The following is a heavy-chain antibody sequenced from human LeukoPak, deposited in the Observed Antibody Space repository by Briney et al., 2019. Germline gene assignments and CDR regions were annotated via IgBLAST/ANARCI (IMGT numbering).Heavy chain of an antibody. Sequence: GGSLRLSCAASGFTFSSYSMNWVRQAPGKGLEWVAVISYDGSNKYYADSVKGRFTISRDNSKNTLYLQMNSLRAEDTAVYYCARDGTVTGIGDYWGQGTLVTVSS. CDR1: GFTFSSYS. CDR2: ISYDGSNK. V-gene: IGHV3-30*03. D-gene: IGHD4-17*01. CDR3: ARDGTVTGIGDY. J-gene: IGHJ4*02.